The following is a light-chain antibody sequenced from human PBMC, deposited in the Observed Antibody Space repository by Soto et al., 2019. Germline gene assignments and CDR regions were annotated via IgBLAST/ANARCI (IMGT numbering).Light chain of an antibody. CDR2: GAS. Sequence: EIVLTQSPGTLSVSPGERATLSCRASQSVSSNLAWYQQRPGLAPRLLVYGASRRATGIPDRFRGSGSGTEFTLTISGLEPEDFAVYFCQHYGSSPPVTFGQGTRLEIK. CDR3: QHYGSSPPVT. J-gene: IGKJ5*01. CDR1: QSVSSN. V-gene: IGKV3-20*01.